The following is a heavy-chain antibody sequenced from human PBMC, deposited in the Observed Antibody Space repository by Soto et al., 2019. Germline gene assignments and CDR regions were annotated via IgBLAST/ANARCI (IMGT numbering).Heavy chain of an antibody. Sequence: ASVKVSCKASGYTFTSYYMHWVRQAPRQGLEWMGIINPSGGSTSYAQKFQGRVTMTRDTSTSTVYKELSSLRSEDTAVYYCARDYYYDSSGYYYGAPVMDVWGQGTTVTVSS. CDR3: ARDYYYDSSGYYYGAPVMDV. D-gene: IGHD3-22*01. V-gene: IGHV1-46*01. CDR1: GYTFTSYY. CDR2: INPSGGST. J-gene: IGHJ6*02.